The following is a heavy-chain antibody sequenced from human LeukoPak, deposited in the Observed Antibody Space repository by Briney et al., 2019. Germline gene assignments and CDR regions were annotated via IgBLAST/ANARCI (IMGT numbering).Heavy chain of an antibody. Sequence: SEILSLTCTVSGVSVSSSFWSWIRQSPGKGLEYIGFVHHSGNTKYNPSLQSRVTMSVDTAKSQFSLILYSVTAADSAVYYCARHNGDSYLDYWAQGTLVTVSS. J-gene: IGHJ4*02. CDR3: ARHNGDSYLDY. D-gene: IGHD2-21*01. CDR1: GVSVSSSF. CDR2: VHHSGNT. V-gene: IGHV4-59*02.